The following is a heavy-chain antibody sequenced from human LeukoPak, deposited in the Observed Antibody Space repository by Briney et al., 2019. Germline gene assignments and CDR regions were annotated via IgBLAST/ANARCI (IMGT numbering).Heavy chain of an antibody. V-gene: IGHV3-21*01. CDR3: ARPRGTYYYYGMDV. J-gene: IGHJ6*02. CDR2: ISSGSLYI. Sequence: AGGSLRLSCAASGFTFSSQSMNWVRQAPGKGLEWVSSISSGSLYIYYADSVKGRFTVPRDNAKNSLYLQLNSLRAEDTAVYYCARPRGTYYYYGMDVWGQGTTVTVSS. CDR1: GFTFSSQS. D-gene: IGHD1-1*01.